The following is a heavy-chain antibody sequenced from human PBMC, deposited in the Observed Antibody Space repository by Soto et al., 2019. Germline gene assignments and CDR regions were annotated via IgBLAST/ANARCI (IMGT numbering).Heavy chain of an antibody. J-gene: IGHJ4*02. D-gene: IGHD1-1*01. CDR1: GASVSSGDYY. CDR3: VGTGTTDDY. Sequence: LSLTCTVSGASVSSGDYYWSCIRQPPGKGLEWIGNIYSSGGSYYNPSLKGRLTISIDTSKNQFSLKLNSVTVADTAIYYSVGTGTTDDYWGRGTLVTVS. CDR2: IYSSGGS. V-gene: IGHV4-30-4*01.